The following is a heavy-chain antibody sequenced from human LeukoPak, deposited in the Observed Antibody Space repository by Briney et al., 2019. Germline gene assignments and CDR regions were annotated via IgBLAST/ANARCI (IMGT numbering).Heavy chain of an antibody. CDR1: GGSISSYY. J-gene: IGHJ4*02. CDR3: ARAYCGGDCSFDY. D-gene: IGHD2-21*02. Sequence: SETLSLTCTVSGGSISSYYWGWSRQPPGKGMEWIGYIYYSGSTNYNPSLKSRVTISVDTSKNQFSLRLSSVTAADTAVYYCARAYCGGDCSFDYWGQGTLVTVSS. CDR2: IYYSGST. V-gene: IGHV4-59*08.